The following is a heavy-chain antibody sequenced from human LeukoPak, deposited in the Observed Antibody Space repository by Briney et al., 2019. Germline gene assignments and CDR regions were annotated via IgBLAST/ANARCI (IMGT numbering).Heavy chain of an antibody. Sequence: ASVTVSCMASGDTFTIYNIQWVRQAPAPGLEWMGIINPTYGGTGYAKKFQYRVTMTRDTSTSTAYMDLNSLTSEDTAVYYCARGGIDIVTVPVSNWFDPWGQGALVTVSS. D-gene: IGHD2/OR15-2a*01. CDR2: INPTYGGT. CDR1: GDTFTIYN. V-gene: IGHV1-46*01. J-gene: IGHJ5*02. CDR3: ARGGIDIVTVPVSNWFDP.